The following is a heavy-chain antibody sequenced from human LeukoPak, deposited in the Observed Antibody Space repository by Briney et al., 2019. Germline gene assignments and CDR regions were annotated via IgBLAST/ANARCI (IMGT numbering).Heavy chain of an antibody. CDR3: AREGRGSGSYYDY. CDR2: IWYDGSNK. Sequence: GGSLRLSCEASGFTFSSYGMHWVRQAPGKGLEWVAVIWYDGSNKYYADSVKGRFTISRDNSKNTLYLQMNSLRAEDTAVYYCAREGRGSGSYYDYWGQGTLVTVSS. D-gene: IGHD3-10*01. J-gene: IGHJ4*02. V-gene: IGHV3-33*01. CDR1: GFTFSSYG.